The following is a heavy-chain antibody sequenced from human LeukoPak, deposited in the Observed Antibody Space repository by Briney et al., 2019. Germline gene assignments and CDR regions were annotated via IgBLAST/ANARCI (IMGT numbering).Heavy chain of an antibody. V-gene: IGHV3-30*02. J-gene: IGHJ4*02. CDR3: VGDFDY. CDR1: GLTFSGYD. CDR2: IRYDGSRE. Sequence: GGSLRLSCVTSGLTFSGYDMDWVRQAPGKGLEWVSFIRYDGSREFYADSVKGRFTISRDNSKDTLFLQMDSLRPEDTAVYYCVGDFDYWGQGTLVTVSS.